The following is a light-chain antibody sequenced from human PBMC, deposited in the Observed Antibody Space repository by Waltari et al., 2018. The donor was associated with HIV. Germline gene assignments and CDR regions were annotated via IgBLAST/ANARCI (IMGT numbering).Light chain of an antibody. CDR1: NIGSKR. CDR2: DDS. J-gene: IGLJ3*02. Sequence: SYVLAQPPSVSVAPGQTARSTCGGDNIGSKRVHWYQQKPGQAPLLVVYDDSDRPSGIPERFSGSNSGNTATLTISRVEAGDEADYYCQVWDSSSDDWVFGGGTKVTVL. V-gene: IGLV3-21*02. CDR3: QVWDSSSDDWV.